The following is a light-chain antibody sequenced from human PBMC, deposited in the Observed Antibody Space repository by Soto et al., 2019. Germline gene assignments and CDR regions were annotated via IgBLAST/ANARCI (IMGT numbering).Light chain of an antibody. Sequence: DLQMTQSPSTLSASVGDRVTITCRASQSISILLSWYQQKPGKAPKILIYKASSLESGVPSRFSGSGSGTEFTLTISSLQPDDFATYYCQHYNSYSEAFGQGTKVDIK. CDR3: QHYNSYSEA. J-gene: IGKJ1*01. CDR1: QSISIL. V-gene: IGKV1-5*03. CDR2: KAS.